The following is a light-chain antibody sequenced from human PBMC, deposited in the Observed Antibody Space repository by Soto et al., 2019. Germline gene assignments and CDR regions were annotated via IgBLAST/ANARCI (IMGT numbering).Light chain of an antibody. CDR1: SSDVGGYNY. J-gene: IGLJ1*01. V-gene: IGLV2-11*01. CDR2: DVS. CDR3: CSYAGSYTKI. Sequence: QSALTQPRSVSGSPGQSVTISCTGTSSDVGGYNYVSWYLQHPGKAPKLMIYDVSKRPSGVPDRFSGSKSGNTASLTISGLQAEDEADYYCCSYAGSYTKILGTGTKLTVL.